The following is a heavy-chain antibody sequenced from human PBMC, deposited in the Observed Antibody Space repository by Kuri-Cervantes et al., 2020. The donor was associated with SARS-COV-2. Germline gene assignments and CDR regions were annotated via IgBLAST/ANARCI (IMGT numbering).Heavy chain of an antibody. CDR3: ANLRFTIFGVRAFDI. CDR2: IDPSDSYT. D-gene: IGHD3-3*01. V-gene: IGHV5-10-1*01. J-gene: IGHJ3*02. Sequence: GESLKVSCKGSGYSFTSYWISWVRQMPGKGLEWMGRIDPSDSYTNYSPSFQGHVTISADTSISTAYMELSRLRSDDTAVYYCANLRFTIFGVRAFDIWGQGTMVTVSS. CDR1: GYSFTSYW.